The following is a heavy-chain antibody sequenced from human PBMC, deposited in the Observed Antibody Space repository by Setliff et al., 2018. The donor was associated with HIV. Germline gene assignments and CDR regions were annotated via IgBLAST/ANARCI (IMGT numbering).Heavy chain of an antibody. CDR3: ARAHIAARPFDH. V-gene: IGHV4-31*03. Sequence: SETLSLTCTVSGDSVSSVGHYWSWIRQHPVKGLEWIGYIYYSGTTYYNPSLKSRLTISIDTSKNQFSLKLSSVTAADTAVYFCARAHIAARPFDHWGQGTLVTAPQ. CDR1: GDSVSSVGHY. CDR2: IYYSGTT. J-gene: IGHJ4*02. D-gene: IGHD6-6*01.